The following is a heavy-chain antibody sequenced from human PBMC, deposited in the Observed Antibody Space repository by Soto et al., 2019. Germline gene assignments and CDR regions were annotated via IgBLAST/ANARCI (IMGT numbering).Heavy chain of an antibody. V-gene: IGHV2-5*02. CDR3: AHSLVLYNWNDGGDFDY. D-gene: IGHD1-1*01. CDR2: IYWDDDK. Sequence: QITLKESGPTLVKPTQTLTLTCTFSGFSLSTSGVGVGWIRQPPGKALEWLALIYWDDDKRYSPSLKSRLTITKDTSKNQVVLTMTNMDPVDTATYYCAHSLVLYNWNDGGDFDYWGQGTLVTVSS. CDR1: GFSLSTSGVG. J-gene: IGHJ4*02.